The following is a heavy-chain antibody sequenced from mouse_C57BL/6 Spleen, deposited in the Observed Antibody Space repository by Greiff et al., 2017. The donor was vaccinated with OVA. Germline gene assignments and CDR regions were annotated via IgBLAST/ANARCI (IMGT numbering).Heavy chain of an antibody. V-gene: IGHV1-42*01. CDR2: INPSTGGT. D-gene: IGHD1-1*01. CDR3: ARYYGGYFDY. J-gene: IGHJ2*01. Sequence: EVKLMESGPELVKPGASVKISCKASGYSFTGYYMNWVKQSPEKSLEWIGEINPSTGGTTYNQKFKAKATLTVDKSSSTAYMQLKSLTSEDSAVYYCARYYGGYFDYWGQGTTLTVSS. CDR1: GYSFTGYY.